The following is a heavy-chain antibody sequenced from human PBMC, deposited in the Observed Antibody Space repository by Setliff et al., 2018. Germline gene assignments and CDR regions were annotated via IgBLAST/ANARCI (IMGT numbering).Heavy chain of an antibody. D-gene: IGHD3-3*01. CDR1: GGSISSFS. J-gene: IGHJ5*02. CDR2: IYHSGST. Sequence: PSETLSLTCTVSGGSISSFSWSWIRQPPGKGLEWIGSIYHSGSTYYNPSLKSRVTISVDTSKNQFSLKLSSVTAADTAVYYCARSQSFNFWSGYFWFDPWGQGTLVTVSS. V-gene: IGHV4-59*01. CDR3: ARSQSFNFWSGYFWFDP.